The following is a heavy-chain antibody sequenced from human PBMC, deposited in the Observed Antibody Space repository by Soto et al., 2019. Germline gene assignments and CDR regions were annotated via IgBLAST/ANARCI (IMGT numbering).Heavy chain of an antibody. CDR2: IYYSGST. CDR1: GGSISSSIYY. CDR3: AKDKGTSGWPLFDC. J-gene: IGHJ4*02. Sequence: PSETLSLTCTVSGGSISSSIYYWGWIRQPPGKGLEWIGSIYYSGSTYYNPSLKSRVTISVDTSKNQFSLKLSSVTAEDTAVYYCAKDKGTSGWPLFDCWGQGTLVTVSS. D-gene: IGHD6-19*01. V-gene: IGHV4-39*07.